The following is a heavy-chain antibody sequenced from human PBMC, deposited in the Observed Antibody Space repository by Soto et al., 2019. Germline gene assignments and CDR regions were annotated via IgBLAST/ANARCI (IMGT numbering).Heavy chain of an antibody. Sequence: QPGGSLRLSCVTSGITFSSSEMNWVRQAPGKGLEWVAVISYDGSNKYYADSVKGRFTISRDNSKNTLYLQMNSLRAEDTAVYYCARDHRSPKKDYGDPNPIYYYYGMDVWGQGTTVTVSS. V-gene: IGHV3-30-3*01. D-gene: IGHD4-17*01. CDR1: GITFSSSE. CDR3: ARDHRSPKKDYGDPNPIYYYYGMDV. J-gene: IGHJ6*02. CDR2: ISYDGSNK.